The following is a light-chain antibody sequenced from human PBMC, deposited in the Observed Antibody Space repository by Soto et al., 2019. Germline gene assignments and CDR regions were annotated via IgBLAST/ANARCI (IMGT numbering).Light chain of an antibody. Sequence: QSALTQPASVSGSPGQSITLSCTGTSSDVGAYNYVSWYQQHPGKAPKLMIYDVSNRPSGVSNRFSGSKSGNTASLTISGLQAEHEADYYCSSYTRSSTLVFGGGTKVTVL. CDR2: DVS. CDR3: SSYTRSSTLV. CDR1: SSDVGAYNY. J-gene: IGLJ2*01. V-gene: IGLV2-14*01.